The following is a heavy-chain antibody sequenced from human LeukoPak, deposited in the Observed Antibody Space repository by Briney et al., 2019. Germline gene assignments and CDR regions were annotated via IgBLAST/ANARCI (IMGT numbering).Heavy chain of an antibody. V-gene: IGHV4-4*07. CDR3: ARGVVREWLLEIWPKNFDY. D-gene: IGHD3-3*01. CDR1: GGSISTYY. Sequence: PSETLSLTCTVSGGSISTYYWSWIRQSAGKGLEWIGRLYGSGSTDYNPSLKSRVTMSVDTSKNQFSLRLSSVTAADTAIYYCARGVVREWLLEIWPKNFDYWGQGTLVTVSS. CDR2: LYGSGST. J-gene: IGHJ4*02.